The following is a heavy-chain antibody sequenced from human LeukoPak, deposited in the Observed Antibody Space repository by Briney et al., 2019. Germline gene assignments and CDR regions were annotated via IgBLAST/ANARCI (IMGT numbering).Heavy chain of an antibody. CDR1: GFTFSSYE. CDR3: ARITQLLYDAFDI. D-gene: IGHD5-24*01. V-gene: IGHV3-48*03. J-gene: IGHJ3*02. Sequence: GGSLRLSSAASGFTFSSYEMNWVRQAPGKGLEWVSYISSSGSTIYYADSVKGRFTISRDNAKNSLYLQMNSLRAEDTAVYYCARITQLLYDAFDIWGQGTMVTVSS. CDR2: ISSSGSTI.